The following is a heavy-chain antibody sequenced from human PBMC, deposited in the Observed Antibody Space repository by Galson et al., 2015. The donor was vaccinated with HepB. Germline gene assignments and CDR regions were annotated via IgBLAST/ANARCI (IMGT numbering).Heavy chain of an antibody. V-gene: IGHV3-48*02. CDR1: GFNFSIYS. CDR2: ISGSSSTR. J-gene: IGHJ3*01. CDR3: ARDAPYDFWSGCVDV. D-gene: IGHD3-3*01. Sequence: SLRLSCAASGFNFSIYSMNWFRQAPGKGLEWVSYISGSSSTRYYADAVKGRFTISRDNARSSLYLQLDSLRDEDTALYYCARDAPYDFWSGCVDVWGQGTLVTVSS.